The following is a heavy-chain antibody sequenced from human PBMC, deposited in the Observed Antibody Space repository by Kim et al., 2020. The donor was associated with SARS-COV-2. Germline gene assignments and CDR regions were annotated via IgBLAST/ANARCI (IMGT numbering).Heavy chain of an antibody. CDR1: GDTFSSYA. V-gene: IGHV1-69*13. J-gene: IGHJ4*02. CDR2: IIPLFATP. Sequence: SVKVSCKASGDTFSSYAISWVRQAPGQGLEWMGGIIPLFATPNYAQRFQGRVTITADESTSTVYMELSRLRSEDTAVYYCARAPNSGSYHTAWIYWGQGTLVTVSS. D-gene: IGHD1-26*01. CDR3: ARAPNSGSYHTAWIY.